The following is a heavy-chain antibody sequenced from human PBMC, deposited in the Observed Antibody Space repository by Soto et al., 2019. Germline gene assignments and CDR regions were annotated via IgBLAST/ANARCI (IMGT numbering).Heavy chain of an antibody. D-gene: IGHD3-3*01. CDR1: GGTFSSYA. J-gene: IGHJ6*02. CDR3: ARGIFGLVGPHYYYYGMDV. V-gene: IGHV1-69*06. Sequence: GALVKLSCKASGGTFSSYAISWLRQAHGQALEWMGGIIPIFGTANYAQKFQGRFTITADKSTSTAYMELSSLRSEDTAGYYCARGIFGLVGPHYYYYGMDVWGQGTTVTLSS. CDR2: IIPIFGTA.